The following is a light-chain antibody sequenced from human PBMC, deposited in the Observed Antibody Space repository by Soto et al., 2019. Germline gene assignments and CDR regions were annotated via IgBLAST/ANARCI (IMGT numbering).Light chain of an antibody. V-gene: IGKV3-20*01. CDR2: GAS. Sequence: EIVLTQSPGTLSLSPGERATLSCRASQSVSSSSYLAWYQQKPGQAHRLLIYGASSRATGIPDSFSGSGSATDFTLTISRLEPEDFAVYYCRQYGSSPSYTFGQGTKLEIK. J-gene: IGKJ2*01. CDR1: QSVSSSSY. CDR3: RQYGSSPSYT.